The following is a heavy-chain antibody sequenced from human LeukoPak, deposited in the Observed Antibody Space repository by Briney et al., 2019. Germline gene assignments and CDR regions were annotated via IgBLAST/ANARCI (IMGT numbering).Heavy chain of an antibody. CDR3: AQTEYHDSSGYYYFDY. CDR2: IIPIFGTA. V-gene: IGHV1-69*13. D-gene: IGHD3-22*01. Sequence: GASVKVSCKASGGTFSSYAISWVRQAPGQGLEWMGGIIPIFGTANYAQKFQGRVTITADESTSTAYMELSSLRSEDTAVYYCAQTEYHDSSGYYYFDYWGQGTLVTVSS. CDR1: GGTFSSYA. J-gene: IGHJ4*02.